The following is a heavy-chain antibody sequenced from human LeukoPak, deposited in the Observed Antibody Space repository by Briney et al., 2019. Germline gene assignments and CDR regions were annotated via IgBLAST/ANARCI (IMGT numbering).Heavy chain of an antibody. CDR3: ARHLGYSSGWYYFDY. Sequence: SETLSLTCTVSGGSISSSSYCWGWIRQPPGKGLEWIGSIYYSGSTYYNPSLKSRVTISVDTSKNQFSLKLSSVTAADTAVYYCARHLGYSSGWYYFDYWGQGTLVTVSS. CDR2: IYYSGST. CDR1: GGSISSSSYC. D-gene: IGHD6-19*01. V-gene: IGHV4-39*01. J-gene: IGHJ4*02.